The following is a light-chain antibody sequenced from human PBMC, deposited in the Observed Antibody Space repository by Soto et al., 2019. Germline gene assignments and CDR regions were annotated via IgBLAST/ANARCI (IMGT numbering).Light chain of an antibody. CDR1: QCLXTF. V-gene: IGKV1-5*01. Sequence: DIRVSQSASAVSASIGDRVTITCRASQCLXTFFAWYEEKPGKAPQVLXYDASKLAPGGPSRLSGGGSGTQFTLTISSRQPDHFATDYSQQYETHRRTFGGGTKVDI. CDR3: QQYETHRRT. CDR2: DAS. J-gene: IGKJ4*01.